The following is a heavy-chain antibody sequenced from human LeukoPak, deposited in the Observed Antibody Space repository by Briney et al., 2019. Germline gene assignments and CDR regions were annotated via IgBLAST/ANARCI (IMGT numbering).Heavy chain of an antibody. Sequence: QAGGSLRLSCAASGFTFSSYAMSWVRQAPGKGLEWVSGISGSGGRTNYAGSVKGRFTISRDNSKNTLYLQMNSLRAEDTAVYYCAKRVPSRGSDVWGQGTMVTVSS. J-gene: IGHJ3*01. CDR2: ISGSGGRT. D-gene: IGHD3-10*01. CDR3: AKRVPSRGSDV. V-gene: IGHV3-23*01. CDR1: GFTFSSYA.